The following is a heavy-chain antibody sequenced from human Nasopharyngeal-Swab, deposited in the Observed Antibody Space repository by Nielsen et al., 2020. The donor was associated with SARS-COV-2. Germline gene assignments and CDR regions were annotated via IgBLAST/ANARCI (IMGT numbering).Heavy chain of an antibody. CDR2: IWYDGSNK. D-gene: IGHD1-26*01. J-gene: IGHJ6*02. V-gene: IGHV3-33*01. CDR3: ARDAEVVVGATMGSYGMDV. CDR1: GFTFSSYG. Sequence: GESLKISCAASGFTFSSYGMHWVRQAPGKGLEWVAVIWYDGSNKYYADSVKGRFTISRDNSKNTLYLQMNSLRAEDTAVYYCARDAEVVVGATMGSYGMDVWGQGTTVTVSS.